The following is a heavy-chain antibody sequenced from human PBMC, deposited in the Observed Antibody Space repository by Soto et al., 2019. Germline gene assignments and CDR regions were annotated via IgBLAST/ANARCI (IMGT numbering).Heavy chain of an antibody. CDR1: GYSFTSYW. CDR3: ASPSSSSRVYYGMDV. J-gene: IGHJ6*02. Sequence: PGESLKISCKGSGYSFTSYWIGWVRQMPGKGLEWMGIIYPGDSDTRYSPSFQGQVTISADKSISTAYLQWSSLKASDTAMYYCASPSSSSRVYYGMDVWGQGTTVTVSS. D-gene: IGHD6-6*01. V-gene: IGHV5-51*01. CDR2: IYPGDSDT.